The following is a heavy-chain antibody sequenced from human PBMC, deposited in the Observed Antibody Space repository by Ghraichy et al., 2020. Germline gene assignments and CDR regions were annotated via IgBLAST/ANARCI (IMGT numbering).Heavy chain of an antibody. J-gene: IGHJ4*02. CDR1: GGSISSGNYY. Sequence: SETPSLTCTVSGGSISSGNYYWSWIRQSPGKGLEWMGHIYFGGSTYYNQSLKSRITISVDTSKNQFSLRLTSVTATDTAVYYCARDSRYAANGQAHDYFDFWGQGTLVTVSS. V-gene: IGHV4-30-4*01. CDR2: IYFGGST. CDR3: ARDSRYAANGQAHDYFDF. D-gene: IGHD5-12*01.